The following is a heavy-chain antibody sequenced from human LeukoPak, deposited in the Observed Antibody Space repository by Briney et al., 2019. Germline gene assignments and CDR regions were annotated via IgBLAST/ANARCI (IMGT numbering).Heavy chain of an antibody. J-gene: IGHJ4*02. D-gene: IGHD2-15*01. CDR2: IFYSGST. CDR1: GDSISSSTYY. CDR3: ARQPARVRKYCSGGSCYRPFDY. V-gene: IGHV4-39*01. Sequence: SETLSLTCSVSGDSISSSTYYWGWIRQPPGTGLEWIGSIFYSGSTYYNSSLKSRVNISVDTSKNQFSLKLSSVTAADTAVYYCARQPARVRKYCSGGSCYRPFDYWGQGTLVTVSS.